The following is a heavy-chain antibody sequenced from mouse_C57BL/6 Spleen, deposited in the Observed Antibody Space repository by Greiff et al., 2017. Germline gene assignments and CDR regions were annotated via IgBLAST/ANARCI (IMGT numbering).Heavy chain of an antibody. D-gene: IGHD3-2*02. J-gene: IGHJ3*01. V-gene: IGHV10-1*01. Sequence: EVQLQESGGGLVQPKGSLKLSCAASGFSFNTYAMNWVRQAPGKGLEWVARIRSKSNNYATYYADSVKDRFTISRDDSESMLYLQMNNLKTEDTAMYYCGVDSSGAWFAYWGQGTLVTVSA. CDR2: IRSKSNNYAT. CDR1: GFSFNTYA. CDR3: GVDSSGAWFAY.